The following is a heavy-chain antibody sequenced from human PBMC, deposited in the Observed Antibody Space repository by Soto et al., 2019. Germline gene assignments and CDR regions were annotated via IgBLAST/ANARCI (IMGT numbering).Heavy chain of an antibody. V-gene: IGHV1-8*01. CDR2: MNPNSGNT. CDR3: ARGFPPYGDYGGGAFDI. CDR1: GYTFTSYD. J-gene: IGHJ3*02. Sequence: ASVKVSCKASGYTFTSYDINWVRQATGQGLEWMGWMNPNSGNTGYAQKFQGRVTMTRNTSISTAYMELSSLRSEDTAVYYCARGFPPYGDYGGGAFDIWGQGTMVTVS. D-gene: IGHD4-17*01.